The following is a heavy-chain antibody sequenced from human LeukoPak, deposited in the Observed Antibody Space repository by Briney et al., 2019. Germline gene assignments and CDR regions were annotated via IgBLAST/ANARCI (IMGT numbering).Heavy chain of an antibody. V-gene: IGHV4-39*01. D-gene: IGHD4-17*01. CDR1: GGSISSYF. CDR3: ARQMNTVTADY. J-gene: IGHJ4*02. Sequence: SETLSLTCTVSGGSISSYFWGWIRQPPGKGLEWIGSIFYSGSTYYNPSLNSRVTISIDTSKNQFSLRLSSVTAADTAVYYCARQMNTVTADYWGQGTLVTVSS. CDR2: IFYSGST.